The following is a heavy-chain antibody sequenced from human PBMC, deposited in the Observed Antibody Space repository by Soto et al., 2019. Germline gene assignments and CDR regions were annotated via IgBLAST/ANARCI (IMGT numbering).Heavy chain of an antibody. CDR2: ISSSSSYI. J-gene: IGHJ3*02. CDR3: ARVPSWGKIRMNAFDI. Sequence: EVQLVESGGGLVKPGGSLRLSCAASGFTFSSYSMNWVRQAPGKGLEWVSSISSSSSYIYYADSVKGRFTISRDNAKNSLYLQMNRLRAEDTAVYYCARVPSWGKIRMNAFDIWVQGTMVTVSS. CDR1: GFTFSSYS. D-gene: IGHD3-16*01. V-gene: IGHV3-21*01.